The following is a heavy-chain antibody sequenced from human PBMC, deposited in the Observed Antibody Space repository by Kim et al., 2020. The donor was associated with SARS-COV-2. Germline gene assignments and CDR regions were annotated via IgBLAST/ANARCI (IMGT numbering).Heavy chain of an antibody. Sequence: GGSLRLSFTASGFTFRIYPMHWIRQAPGKGLEYVSGITTNGDTTYYANSVNARFTISRDNSKNTLFLQMGSLRSEDMAVYYCARGRNFASWGQGTLVTVSS. CDR2: ITTNGDTT. CDR3: ARGRNFAS. V-gene: IGHV3-64*01. CDR1: GFTFRIYP. J-gene: IGHJ4*02.